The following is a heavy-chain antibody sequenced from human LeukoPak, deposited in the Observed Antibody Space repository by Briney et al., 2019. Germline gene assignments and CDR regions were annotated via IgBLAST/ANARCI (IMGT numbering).Heavy chain of an antibody. CDR2: INPNSGGT. V-gene: IGHV1-2*02. CDR3: ASSWYFYYYMDV. CDR1: GYTFTSYG. J-gene: IGHJ6*03. Sequence: VASVTVSCKASGYTFTSYGISWVRQAPGQGLEWMGWINPNSGGTNYAQKFQGRVTMTRDTSISTAYMELSRLRSDDTAVYYCASSWYFYYYMDVWGKGTTVTVSS. D-gene: IGHD6-13*01.